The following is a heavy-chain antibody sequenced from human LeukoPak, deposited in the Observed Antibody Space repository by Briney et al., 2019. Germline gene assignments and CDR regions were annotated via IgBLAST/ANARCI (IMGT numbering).Heavy chain of an antibody. V-gene: IGHV4-39*07. D-gene: IGHD4-17*01. CDR2: IYYSGST. Sequence: SETLSLTCTVSGGSISSSSYYWGWIRQPPGKGLEWIGSIYYSGSTYYNPSLKSRVTISVDTSKNQFSLKLSSVTAADTAVYYCARDAATTSDFDYWGQGTLVTVSS. J-gene: IGHJ4*02. CDR3: ARDAATTSDFDY. CDR1: GGSISSSSYY.